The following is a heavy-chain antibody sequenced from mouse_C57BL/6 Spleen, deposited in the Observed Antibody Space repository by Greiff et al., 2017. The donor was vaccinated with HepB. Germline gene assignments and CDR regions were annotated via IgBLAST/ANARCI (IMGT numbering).Heavy chain of an antibody. J-gene: IGHJ1*03. CDR1: GFTFSSYG. Sequence: EVQGVESGGDLVKPGGSLKLSCAASGFTFSSYGMSWVRQTPDKRLEWVATISSGGSNTYYPDRVKGRFTISRDNAKNNLYLQMSILKSEDTAMYYCARPFITTVNWYFDVWGTGTTVTVSS. V-gene: IGHV5-6*01. CDR2: ISSGGSNT. D-gene: IGHD1-1*01. CDR3: ARPFITTVNWYFDV.